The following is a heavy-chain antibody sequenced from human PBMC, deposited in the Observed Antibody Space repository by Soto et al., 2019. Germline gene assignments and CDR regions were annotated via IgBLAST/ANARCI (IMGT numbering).Heavy chain of an antibody. D-gene: IGHD3-3*01. J-gene: IGHJ3*02. CDR2: INPSGGST. CDR1: GYTFTSYY. Sequence: QVQLVQSGAEVKKPGTSVKVSCKASGYTFTSYYMHWVRQALGQGLEWMGIINPSGGSTSYAQKFQGRVTMTRDTSTSTVYMELSSLRSEDTAVYYYASTIFGVVTTNAFDIWGQGTMVTVSS. V-gene: IGHV1-46*01. CDR3: ASTIFGVVTTNAFDI.